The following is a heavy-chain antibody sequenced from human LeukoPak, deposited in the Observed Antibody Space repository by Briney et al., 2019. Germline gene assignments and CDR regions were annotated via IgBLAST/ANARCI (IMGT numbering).Heavy chain of an antibody. D-gene: IGHD6-19*01. Sequence: GGSLRLSCAASGFPFSNHGMHWVRQAPGKGLERVAVISYDGRNKYYADSVKGRFTISRDNSQNTLSLQMNSLRAEDTAVYYCVKDGDDSGWNYFDYWGQGTLVTVSS. J-gene: IGHJ4*02. CDR3: VKDGDDSGWNYFDY. V-gene: IGHV3-30*18. CDR2: ISYDGRNK. CDR1: GFPFSNHG.